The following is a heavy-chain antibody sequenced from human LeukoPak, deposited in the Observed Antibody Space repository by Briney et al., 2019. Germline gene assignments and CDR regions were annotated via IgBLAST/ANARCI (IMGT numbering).Heavy chain of an antibody. CDR1: GGSFSGYY. Sequence: PSETLSLTCAVYGGSFSGYYWSWIRQPPGKGLEWIGSLYYSGSTYYNPSFKSRVTISADTSKNQFSLKVTSVTAADTAVYYCAGVTGFDYWGQGTLVTVSS. J-gene: IGHJ4*02. D-gene: IGHD5-18*01. V-gene: IGHV4-34*01. CDR2: LYYSGST. CDR3: AGVTGFDY.